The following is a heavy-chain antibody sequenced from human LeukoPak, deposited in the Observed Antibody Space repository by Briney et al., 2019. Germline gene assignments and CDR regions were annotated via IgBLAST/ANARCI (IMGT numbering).Heavy chain of an antibody. D-gene: IGHD5-12*01. CDR1: GFTFNSYA. CDR2: ISYDGSNK. CDR3: ARDQLAYSGYDTLFDY. V-gene: IGHV3-30*04. J-gene: IGHJ4*02. Sequence: GRSLRLSCAASGFTFNSYAIHWVRQAPGKGLEWVAVISYDGSNKYYAESVKGRFTIPRDNSKNTLYLQLNSLRPDDTAVYYCARDQLAYSGYDTLFDYWGQGTLVTVSS.